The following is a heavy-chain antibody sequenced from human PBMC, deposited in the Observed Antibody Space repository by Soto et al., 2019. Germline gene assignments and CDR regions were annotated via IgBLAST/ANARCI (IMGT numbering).Heavy chain of an antibody. CDR3: ARKAAGIDY. D-gene: IGHD6-13*01. CDR2: ISYDGSNK. V-gene: IGHV3-30-3*01. CDR1: GFTFSSYA. J-gene: IGHJ4*02. Sequence: RRLSCAASGFTFSSYAMHWVRQAPGKGLEWVAVISYDGSNKYYADSVKGRFTISRDNSKNTLYLQMNSLRAEDTAVYYCARKAAGIDYWGQGTLVTVSS.